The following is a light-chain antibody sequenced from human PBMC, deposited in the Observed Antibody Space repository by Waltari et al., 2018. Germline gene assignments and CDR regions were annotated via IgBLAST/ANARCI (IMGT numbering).Light chain of an antibody. J-gene: IGKJ1*01. CDR1: QSISDY. Sequence: IQMTQSPPALSASVGDRVAITCRASQSISDYLHWYQQKPGKAPRVLIYTASSLQRGVPTRFSGSGSGTEFTLTISTLQPEDAATYYCQQSYSSPWMFGQGTKVEIK. CDR3: QQSYSSPWM. CDR2: TAS. V-gene: IGKV1-39*01.